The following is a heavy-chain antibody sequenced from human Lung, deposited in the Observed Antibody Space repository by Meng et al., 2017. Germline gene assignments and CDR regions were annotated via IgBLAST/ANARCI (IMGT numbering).Heavy chain of an antibody. J-gene: IGHJ4*02. CDR3: AGDEDISAAGKVFGDY. V-gene: IGHV1-2*06. CDR2: IDPKSGDT. D-gene: IGHD6-13*01. Sequence: ASVKVSCKPSGYNFPDYWLHWVRRAPGQGLEWMGRIDPKSGDTHYAQRFQGRVTMTGDTSISTAYMELSGLRSDDTAMDYCAGDEDISAAGKVFGDYWGQGTLVTVSS. CDR1: GYNFPDYW.